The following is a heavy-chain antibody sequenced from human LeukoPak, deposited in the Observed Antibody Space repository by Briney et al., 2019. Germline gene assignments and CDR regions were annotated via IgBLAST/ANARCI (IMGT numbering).Heavy chain of an antibody. CDR2: IYSGGST. CDR1: GFTVSSNY. V-gene: IGHV3-66*01. D-gene: IGHD2/OR15-2a*01. J-gene: IGHJ4*02. CDR3: ARTLVFTASVITGGDFDY. Sequence: GGSLRLSCAASGFTVSSNYMSWVRQAPGKGLEWVSVIYSGGSTYYADSVKGRFTISRDNSKNTLYLQMNSLRAEDTAVYYCARTLVFTASVITGGDFDYWGQGTLVTVSS.